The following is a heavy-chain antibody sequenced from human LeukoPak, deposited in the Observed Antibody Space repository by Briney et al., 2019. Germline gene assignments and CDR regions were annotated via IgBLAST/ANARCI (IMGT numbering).Heavy chain of an antibody. D-gene: IGHD2-2*01. CDR3: ARGPLGGPAVGSRAFDI. J-gene: IGHJ3*02. Sequence: ASVKVSCKASGYTFTGYYMHWVRQAPGQGLEWMGWINPNSGGTNYAQKFQGRVTMTRDTSISTAYMELSRLRSDDTAVYYCARGPLGGPAVGSRAFDIWGQGTMVTVSS. V-gene: IGHV1-2*02. CDR2: INPNSGGT. CDR1: GYTFTGYY.